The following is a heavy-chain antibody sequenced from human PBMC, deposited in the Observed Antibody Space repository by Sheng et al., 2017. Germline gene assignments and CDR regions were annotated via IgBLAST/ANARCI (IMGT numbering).Heavy chain of an antibody. CDR1: GGTFSSYA. CDR3: ARILQDIVATIKVVGAFDI. J-gene: IGHJ3*02. V-gene: IGHV1-69*13. CDR2: IIPIFGTA. Sequence: QVQLVQSGAEVKKPGSSVKVSCKASGGTFSSYAISWVRQAPGQGLEWMGGIIPIFGTANYAQKFQGRVTITADESTSTAYMELSSLRSEDTAVYYCARILQDIVATIKVVGAFDIWGQGDNGHRLF. D-gene: IGHD5-12*01.